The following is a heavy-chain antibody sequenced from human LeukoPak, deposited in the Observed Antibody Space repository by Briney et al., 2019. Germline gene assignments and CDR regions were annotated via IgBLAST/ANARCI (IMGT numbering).Heavy chain of an antibody. V-gene: IGHV3-23*01. J-gene: IGHJ6*04. CDR1: GFTFSSYV. D-gene: IGHD3-10*02. CDR2: ISGSGGRT. CDR3: AELGITMIGGV. Sequence: GGSLRLSCAASGFTFSSYVMSWVRQAPGKRLEWVSAISGSGGRTYYADSVKGRFTISRDNSKNTLYLQMDSLRAEDTAVYYCAELGITMIGGVWGKGTTVTISS.